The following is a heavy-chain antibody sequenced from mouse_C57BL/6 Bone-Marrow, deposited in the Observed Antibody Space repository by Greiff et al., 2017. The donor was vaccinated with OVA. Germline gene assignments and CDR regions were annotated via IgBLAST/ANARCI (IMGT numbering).Heavy chain of an antibody. CDR2: IYPRSGNT. J-gene: IGHJ2*01. CDR1: GYTFTSYG. CDR3: ARSGYGYYFDY. D-gene: IGHD2-2*01. V-gene: IGHV1-81*01. Sequence: VKLQESGAELARPGASVKLSCKASGYTFTSYGISWVKQRTGQGLEWIGEIYPRSGNTYYNEKFKGKATLTADKSSSTAYMELRSLTSEDSAVYFCARSGYGYYFDYWGQGTTLTVSS.